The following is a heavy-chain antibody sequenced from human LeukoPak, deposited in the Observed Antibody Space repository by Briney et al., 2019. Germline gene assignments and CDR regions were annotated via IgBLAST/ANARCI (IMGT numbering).Heavy chain of an antibody. CDR3: ARFAAGGSYYYYMDV. CDR2: IGTSSTTI. D-gene: IGHD6-25*01. V-gene: IGHV3-48*01. Sequence: GSLRLSCAASGFTFSSYTMNWVRQPPGKGLEWVSNIGTSSTTIYYADSVKGRFTISRDNAKNSLYLQMNSPRADDTAVYYCARFAAGGSYYYYMDVWGKGTTVTVSS. J-gene: IGHJ6*03. CDR1: GFTFSSYT.